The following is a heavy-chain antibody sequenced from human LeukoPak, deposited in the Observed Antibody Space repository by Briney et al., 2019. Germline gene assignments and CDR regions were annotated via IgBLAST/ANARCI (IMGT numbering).Heavy chain of an antibody. Sequence: SVKVSCKASEGTFSSYTISWVRQAPGQGLEWMGRIIPILGRATYAQKFQGRVTITANKSTRTAYMELSSLRSEDTAVYYCARDESHTRILDYWGQGTLVTVSS. D-gene: IGHD2/OR15-2a*01. J-gene: IGHJ4*02. CDR2: IIPILGRA. CDR3: ARDESHTRILDY. CDR1: EGTFSSYT. V-gene: IGHV1-69*08.